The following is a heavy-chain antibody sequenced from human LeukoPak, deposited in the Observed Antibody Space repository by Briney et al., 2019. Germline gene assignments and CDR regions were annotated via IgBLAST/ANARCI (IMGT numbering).Heavy chain of an antibody. CDR3: AKDETISGVNYFYY. D-gene: IGHD3-3*01. J-gene: IGHJ4*02. Sequence: GGSLRLSCAASGFTFSSYAMSWVRQAPGKGLEWVSDINGSGGSTYYADSVKGRFTISRDNSKNTLYLQMNSLRAEDTAVYYCAKDETISGVNYFYYWGQGMLVTVSS. CDR2: INGSGGST. V-gene: IGHV3-23*01. CDR1: GFTFSSYA.